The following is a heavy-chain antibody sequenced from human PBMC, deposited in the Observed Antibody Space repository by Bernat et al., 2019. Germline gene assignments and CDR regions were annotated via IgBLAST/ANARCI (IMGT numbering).Heavy chain of an antibody. V-gene: IGHV3-23*01. CDR2: ICGSGGST. Sequence: EVQLLESGGGLVQPGGSLRLSCAASGFTFSSYAMSWVRQAPGKGLEWVSAICGSGGSTYYADSVKGRFTISRDNSKNTLYLQMNSLRAEDTAVYYCASAVEFRWELHFDYWGQGTLVTVSS. J-gene: IGHJ4*02. D-gene: IGHD1-26*01. CDR1: GFTFSSYA. CDR3: ASAVEFRWELHFDY.